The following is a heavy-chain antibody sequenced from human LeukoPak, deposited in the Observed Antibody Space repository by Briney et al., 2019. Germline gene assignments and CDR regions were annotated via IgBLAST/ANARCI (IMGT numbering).Heavy chain of an antibody. CDR2: IIPIFGTA. V-gene: IGHV1-69*01. Sequence: SVEVSCKASVGTFSSYAISWVRQAPGQGLEWMGGIIPIFGTANYAQKFQGRVTITADESTSTAYMELSSLRSEDTAVYYCARGVVPAAHLSPFDYWGQGTLVTVSS. D-gene: IGHD2-2*01. CDR3: ARGVVPAAHLSPFDY. J-gene: IGHJ4*02. CDR1: VGTFSSYA.